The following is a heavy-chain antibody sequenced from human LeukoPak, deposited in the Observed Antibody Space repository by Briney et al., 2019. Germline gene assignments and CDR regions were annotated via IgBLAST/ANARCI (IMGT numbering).Heavy chain of an antibody. CDR1: GGSISSGSYY. J-gene: IGHJ6*03. D-gene: IGHD3-10*01. CDR3: ARGITHYNYYYYYMDV. CDR2: IYTSGST. V-gene: IGHV4-61*02. Sequence: PSETLSLTCTVSGGSISSGSYYWSWIRQPAGKGLEWIGRIYTSGSTNYNPSLKSRVSISVDTSRNRFSLKLSSVTAADTAVYYCARGITHYNYYYYYMDVWGKGTTVTVSS.